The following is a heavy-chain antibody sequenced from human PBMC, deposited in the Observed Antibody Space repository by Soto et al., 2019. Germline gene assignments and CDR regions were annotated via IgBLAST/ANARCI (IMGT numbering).Heavy chain of an antibody. CDR1: GYPFTGYY. J-gene: IGHJ6*01. Sequence: GSVKVYFKTSGYPFTGYYMHLVRQAPGQGLEWMGWINPNSGGTNYAQKFQGWVTMTRDTSISTAYMELSRLRSDDTAVYYCAREDYYGMDVWGQGTTVTVSS. CDR2: INPNSGGT. CDR3: AREDYYGMDV. V-gene: IGHV1-2*04.